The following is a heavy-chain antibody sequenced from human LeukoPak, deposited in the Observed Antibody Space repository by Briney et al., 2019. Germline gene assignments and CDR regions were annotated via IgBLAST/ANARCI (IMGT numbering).Heavy chain of an antibody. CDR1: GGSISTFY. V-gene: IGHV4-59*01. CDR3: ARAVRDDFWSGYLY. J-gene: IGHJ4*02. CDR2: IYYSGST. Sequence: PSQTLSLTCTVSGGSISTFYWSWIRQPPGKGLEWIGYIYYSGSTNYNPSLKSRVTISVDTSKNQFSLKLNSVTAADTAVYYCARAVRDDFWSGYLYWGQGTLVTVSS. D-gene: IGHD3-3*01.